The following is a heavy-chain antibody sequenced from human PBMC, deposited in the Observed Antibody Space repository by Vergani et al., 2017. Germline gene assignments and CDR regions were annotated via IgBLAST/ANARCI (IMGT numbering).Heavy chain of an antibody. J-gene: IGHJ4*02. CDR2: IWYDGSNK. CDR1: GFTFSSYG. Sequence: QVQLVESGGGVVQPGRSLRLSCAASGFTFSSYGMHWVRQAPGKGLEWVAVIWYDGSNKYYADSVKGRFTISRDNSKNTPYLQMNSLRAEDTAVYYCARLTRGVKDYWGQGTLVTVSS. D-gene: IGHD3-10*01. V-gene: IGHV3-33*01. CDR3: ARLTRGVKDY.